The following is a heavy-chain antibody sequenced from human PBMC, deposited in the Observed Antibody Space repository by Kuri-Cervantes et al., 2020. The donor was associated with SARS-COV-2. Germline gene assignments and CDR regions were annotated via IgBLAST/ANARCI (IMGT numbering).Heavy chain of an antibody. CDR1: GFTVSSNY. D-gene: IGHD1-1*01. J-gene: IGHJ4*02. Sequence: GGSLRLSCAASGFTVSSNYMSWVRQAPGKGLEWVSVIYSGGSTYYADSVKGRFTISRDNSRNSLYLQMNVLRSEDTALYYCVKGQTGTTLSLDNWGQGTLVTVSS. CDR3: VKGQTGTTLSLDN. CDR2: IYSGGST. V-gene: IGHV3-53*05.